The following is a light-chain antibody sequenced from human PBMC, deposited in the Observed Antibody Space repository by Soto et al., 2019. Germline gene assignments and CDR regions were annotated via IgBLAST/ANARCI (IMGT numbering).Light chain of an antibody. CDR2: NNN. V-gene: IGLV1-44*01. Sequence: QSVLTQPPSASETPGQRVTISCSGSRASIGSNTVTWYQHLPGAAPKLLVYNNNQRPSGVPDRFSGSKSDTSASLAISGLQFEDEAVYYCAAWDDSLSGPVFGGGTQVTVL. CDR3: AAWDDSLSGPV. CDR1: RASIGSNT. J-gene: IGLJ3*02.